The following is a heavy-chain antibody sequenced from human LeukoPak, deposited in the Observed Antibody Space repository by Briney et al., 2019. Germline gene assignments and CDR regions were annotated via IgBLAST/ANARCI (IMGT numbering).Heavy chain of an antibody. CDR1: GFTFSSYA. CDR3: APRVVGSAPFDY. V-gene: IGHV3-23*01. J-gene: IGHJ4*02. CDR2: ISGSGGST. D-gene: IGHD2-15*01. Sequence: GGSLRLSCAASGFTFSSYAMSWVREAPGKGLEGVSAISGSGGSTYYADSVKGRFTISRDKSKNTLYLQMNSLRAEDTAVYYCAPRVVGSAPFDYWGQGTLVTVSS.